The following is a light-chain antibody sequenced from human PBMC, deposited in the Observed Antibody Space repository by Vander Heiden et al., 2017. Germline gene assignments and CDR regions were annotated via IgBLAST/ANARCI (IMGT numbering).Light chain of an antibody. J-gene: IGLJ2*01. CDR3: QVWDDSSDHLV. CDR1: NVGSKR. CDR2: DDR. V-gene: IGLV3-21*02. Sequence: SYVLPQPPSVSVAPGQTARITCGGNNVGSKRVHWYRQRPGQAPVLVIYDDRDRPSGVPERFSGSNSGNTATLTISRVEGGDEAAYYCQVWDDSSDHLVFGGGTKLTVL.